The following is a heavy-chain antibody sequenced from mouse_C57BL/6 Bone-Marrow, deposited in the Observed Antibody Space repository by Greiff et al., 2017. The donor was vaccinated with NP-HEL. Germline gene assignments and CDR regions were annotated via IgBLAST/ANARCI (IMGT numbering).Heavy chain of an antibody. V-gene: IGHV14-4*01. Sequence: EVQLQQSGAELVRPGASVKLSCTASGFNIKDDYMHWVKQRPEQGLEWIGWIDPENGDTEYASKFQGKATITADTSSNTAYLQLSSLTSEDTAVYYCIPGCYGSSYPFAYWGQGTLVTVSA. D-gene: IGHD1-1*01. J-gene: IGHJ3*01. CDR1: GFNIKDDY. CDR2: IDPENGDT. CDR3: IPGCYGSSYPFAY.